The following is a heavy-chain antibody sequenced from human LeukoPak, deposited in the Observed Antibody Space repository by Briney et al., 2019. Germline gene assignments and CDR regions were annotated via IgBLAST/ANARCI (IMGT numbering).Heavy chain of an antibody. J-gene: IGHJ2*01. D-gene: IGHD4-23*01. V-gene: IGHV4-34*01. CDR2: INHSGST. CDR3: ARLAYGGNSYWYFDL. Sequence: SETLSLTCAVYGGSFSGYYWSWIRQPPGKGLEWIGEINHSGSTNYNPSLKSRVTISVDTSKNQFSLKLSSVTAADTAAYYCARLAYGGNSYWYFDLWGRGTLVTVSS. CDR1: GGSFSGYY.